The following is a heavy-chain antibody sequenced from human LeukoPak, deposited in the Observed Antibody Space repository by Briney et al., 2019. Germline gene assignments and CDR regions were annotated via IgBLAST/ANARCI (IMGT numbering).Heavy chain of an antibody. Sequence: ASVKVSCRASGYTFTGYYMHWVRQAPGQGLEWMGWINPNSGGTNYAQKFQGRVTMTRDTSISTAYMELSRLRSDDTAVYYCASMYYDILTGYSYWGQGTLVTVSS. D-gene: IGHD3-9*01. CDR2: INPNSGGT. J-gene: IGHJ4*02. CDR3: ASMYYDILTGYSY. V-gene: IGHV1-2*02. CDR1: GYTFTGYY.